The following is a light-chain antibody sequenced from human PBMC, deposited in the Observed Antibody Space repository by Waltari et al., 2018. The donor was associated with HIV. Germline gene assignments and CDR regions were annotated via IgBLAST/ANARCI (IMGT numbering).Light chain of an antibody. Sequence: QSVLTQPPSVSAAPGQKVTISCSASCFNIAIDYVSWYQQLPGTAPKLLIYDTDKRPSGIPDRFSGSQSGASASLSITGLQTGDEADYYCGAWDSSLSAVVFGGGTKLTVL. CDR1: CFNIAIDY. J-gene: IGLJ3*02. CDR2: DTD. CDR3: GAWDSSLSAVV. V-gene: IGLV1-51*02.